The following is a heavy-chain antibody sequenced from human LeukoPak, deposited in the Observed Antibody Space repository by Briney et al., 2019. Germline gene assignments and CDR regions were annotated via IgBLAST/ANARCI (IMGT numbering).Heavy chain of an antibody. CDR1: GFTFSNYG. CDR3: AREGPRGNSQFDY. V-gene: IGHV3-33*01. D-gene: IGHD2/OR15-2a*01. CDR2: IWYDGSNK. Sequence: SGGSLRLSCAASGFTFSNYGMHWVRQAPGKGLEWVALIWYDGSNKYYTDSVKGRLTISRDNSKDTLFLQMNSPRAEDTAVYYCAREGPRGNSQFDYWGQGTLVTVSS. J-gene: IGHJ4*02.